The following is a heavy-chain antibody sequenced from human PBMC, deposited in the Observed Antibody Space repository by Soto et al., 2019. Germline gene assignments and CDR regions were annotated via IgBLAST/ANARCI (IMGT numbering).Heavy chain of an antibody. Sequence: QVQLQESGPGLVKPSRTLTLTCTVSGGFVDSGGYYWTWIRHLPGKGLEWFGYMRYSGSSYYNPSLESRVTTPFDTSKNTFSLKLSSVTAADTAVYYCAIPEGDPRHFGDYGRSGWGAFDIWGQGTMVTVSS. CDR1: GGFVDSGGYY. D-gene: IGHD4-17*01. CDR3: AIPEGDPRHFGDYGRSGWGAFDI. CDR2: MRYSGSS. V-gene: IGHV4-31*03. J-gene: IGHJ3*02.